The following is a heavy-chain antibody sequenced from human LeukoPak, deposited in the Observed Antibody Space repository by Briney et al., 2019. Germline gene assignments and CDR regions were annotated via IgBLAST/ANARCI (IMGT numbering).Heavy chain of an antibody. V-gene: IGHV3-23*01. CDR2: ISGSDDNT. J-gene: IGHJ6*03. D-gene: IGHD1-7*01. CDR3: AKGTGTTFRFRTYSYFYHMDV. Sequence: GGSLRLSCAASGFTFSSYAMNWVRQAPGKGLEWVSSISGSDDNTYYTDSVKGRFTISRDNSKNTLYLQMNSLRAEDTAVYYCAKGTGTTFRFRTYSYFYHMDVWGKGTTVTVSS. CDR1: GFTFSSYA.